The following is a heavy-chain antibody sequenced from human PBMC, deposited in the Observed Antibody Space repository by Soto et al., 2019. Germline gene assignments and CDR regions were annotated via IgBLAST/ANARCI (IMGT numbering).Heavy chain of an antibody. Sequence: QVQLVQSGAEVKKPGSSVKVSCKASGGTFSSYAISWVRQAPGQGLEWMGGIIPIFGTANYAQKFQGRVTITADKSTSTAYMELSSLRSEDTAVYYCARGGSYGGNSVYCYGMDVWGQGTTVTVSS. V-gene: IGHV1-69*06. D-gene: IGHD4-17*01. CDR2: IIPIFGTA. J-gene: IGHJ6*02. CDR3: ARGGSYGGNSVYCYGMDV. CDR1: GGTFSSYA.